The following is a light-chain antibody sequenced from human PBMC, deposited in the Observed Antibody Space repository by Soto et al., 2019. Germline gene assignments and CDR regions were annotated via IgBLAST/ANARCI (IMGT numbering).Light chain of an antibody. J-gene: IGLJ2*01. CDR3: SSYTSSSVV. CDR1: SSDVGGYNY. V-gene: IGLV2-14*01. Sequence: QSALTQPASVSGSPGQSITIACTGTSSDVGGYNYVSWYQQHPGKAPKLMIYDVSNRPSGVSNRCSGSKSGNMASLTISGLQAEDEADYYCSSYTSSSVVFGGGTKLTVL. CDR2: DVS.